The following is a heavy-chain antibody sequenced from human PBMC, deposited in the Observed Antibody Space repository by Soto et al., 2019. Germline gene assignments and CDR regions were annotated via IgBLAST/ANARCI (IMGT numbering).Heavy chain of an antibody. V-gene: IGHV3-23*01. Sequence: ESGGGLVQPGGSLRLSCAASGFTFNIYAMSWVRQAPGKGLEWVSAISGSGGGTYYADSVEGRFTISRDNSNNTLYLQMRSLRAQGPAVKYLAECGYGRRCRLLRYFQHWGQGTLVTVSS. CDR1: GFTFNIYA. D-gene: IGHD5-18*01. J-gene: IGHJ1*01. CDR3: AECGYGRRCRLLRYFQH. CDR2: ISGSGGGT.